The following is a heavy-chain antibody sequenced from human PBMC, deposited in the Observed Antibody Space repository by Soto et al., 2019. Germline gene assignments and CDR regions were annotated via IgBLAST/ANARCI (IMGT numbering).Heavy chain of an antibody. J-gene: IGHJ4*02. CDR2: ISHSGST. Sequence: PSETLSLTCADSGDSINSSHWWNWVRQPAEKGLEWIGQISHSGSTTYNPSLTSRVTISVDKSKNHFSLKLTSVTAADTAVYYCAARHFWSRPWTDRRLDYWGQGTLVTVSS. V-gene: IGHV4-4*02. D-gene: IGHD3-3*02. CDR3: AARHFWSRPWTDRRLDY. CDR1: GDSINSSHW.